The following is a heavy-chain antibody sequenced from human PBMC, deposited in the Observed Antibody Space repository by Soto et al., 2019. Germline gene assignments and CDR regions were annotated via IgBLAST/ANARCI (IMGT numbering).Heavy chain of an antibody. CDR3: AKDKGTFDGFDI. V-gene: IGHV3-9*01. J-gene: IGHJ3*02. CDR1: GFTFDDYA. Sequence: EVQLVESGGGLVQPGRSLRLSCAASGFTFDDYAMHWVRQAPGKGLEWVSGISWNSGNIGYADSVKGRITISRDNAKNSLYLQMNSLRAEDTALYYCAKDKGTFDGFDIWGQGTMVTVSS. D-gene: IGHD3-10*01. CDR2: ISWNSGNI.